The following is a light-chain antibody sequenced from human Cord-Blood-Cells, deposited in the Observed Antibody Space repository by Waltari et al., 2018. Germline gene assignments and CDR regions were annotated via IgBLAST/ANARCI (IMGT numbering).Light chain of an antibody. CDR3: SSYAGSNNWV. V-gene: IGLV2-8*01. CDR2: EVS. J-gene: IGLJ3*02. Sequence: QSALTQPPSASGSPGQSVTISCTGTSSDVGGYYYVSLYQQHPGKAPKLMIYEVSKRPSGVPDRFSGSKSGNTASLTVSGLQAEDEADYYCSSYAGSNNWVFGGGTKLTVL. CDR1: SSDVGGYYY.